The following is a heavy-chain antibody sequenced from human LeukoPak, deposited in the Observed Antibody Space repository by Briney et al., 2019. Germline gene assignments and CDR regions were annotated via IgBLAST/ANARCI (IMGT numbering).Heavy chain of an antibody. D-gene: IGHD2-15*01. V-gene: IGHV3-30-3*01. J-gene: IGHJ4*02. CDR2: ISYDGSNK. Sequence: GGSLRLSCAASGFTFSSYAMHWVRQAPGKGLEWVAVISYDGSNKYYADSVKGRFTISRDNSKNTLYLQMNSLRAEDTAVYYCARDGVVVVAATGPLDYWGQGTLVTVSS. CDR3: ARDGVVVVAATGPLDY. CDR1: GFTFSSYA.